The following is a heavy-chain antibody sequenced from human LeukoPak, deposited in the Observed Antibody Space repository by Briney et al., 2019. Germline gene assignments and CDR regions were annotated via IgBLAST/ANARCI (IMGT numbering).Heavy chain of an antibody. CDR1: GFTFTTYG. CDR2: ISNDGTTQ. CDR3: AKDALLYSTSPFDY. J-gene: IGHJ4*02. D-gene: IGHD2-2*01. Sequence: GGSLRLSCAASGFTFTTYGMHWVRQAPGKGLEWVAVISNDGTTQNHVESVKGRFTISRDNSRNTVYLQMNSLRTEDTALHYCAKDALLYSTSPFDYWGQGTLVTVSS. V-gene: IGHV3-30*18.